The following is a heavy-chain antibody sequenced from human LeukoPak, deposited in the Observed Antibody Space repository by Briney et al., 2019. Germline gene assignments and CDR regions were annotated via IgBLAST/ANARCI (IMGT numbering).Heavy chain of an antibody. D-gene: IGHD6-19*01. J-gene: IGHJ4*02. V-gene: IGHV1-2*02. Sequence: ASVKVSCKASLYTFTRYYMHWVRQAPGHGLEWLGWINNNNGGTNYAQKFQGRVTMTRDTSISTAYMELSRLRSDDTAVYYCARDKSWQCLVLCMLGYWGQGTLVTVSS. CDR3: ARDKSWQCLVLCMLGY. CDR1: LYTFTRYY. CDR2: INNNNGGT.